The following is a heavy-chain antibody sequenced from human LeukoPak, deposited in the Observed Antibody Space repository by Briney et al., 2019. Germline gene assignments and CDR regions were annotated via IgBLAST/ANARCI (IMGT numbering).Heavy chain of an antibody. Sequence: GGSLRLSCVASGSTFSNYWMHWVRQAPEKGLMWVSKINSDGSGPDYADSVKGRFTISRDNAKNTLYLQMNSLRAEDTAVYYCARDVYGLGDYWGQGTLVTVSS. V-gene: IGHV3-74*01. CDR2: INSDGSGP. CDR3: ARDVYGLGDY. J-gene: IGHJ4*02. D-gene: IGHD1-14*01. CDR1: GSTFSNYW.